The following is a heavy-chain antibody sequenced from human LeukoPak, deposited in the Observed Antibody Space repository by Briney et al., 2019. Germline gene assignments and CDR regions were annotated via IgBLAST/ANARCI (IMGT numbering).Heavy chain of an antibody. CDR1: GDSISSYY. V-gene: IGHV4-4*07. CDR2: IYTSGST. CDR3: ARESSTWPYYFDY. J-gene: IGHJ4*02. D-gene: IGHD6-13*01. Sequence: SETLSLTCTVSGDSISSYYWSWIRQPAGKGLEWIGRIYTSGSTNSNPSLKGRVTMSVDTSKNQFSLKLTSVTAADTAVYYCARESSTWPYYFDYWGQGTLVTVSS.